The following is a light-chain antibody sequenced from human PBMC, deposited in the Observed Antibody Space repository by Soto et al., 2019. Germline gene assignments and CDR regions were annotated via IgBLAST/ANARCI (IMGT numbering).Light chain of an antibody. V-gene: IGKV3-20*01. J-gene: IGKJ3*01. Sequence: EIVLTQSPGTLSLSPGKRATLSCRASQSISSSYLAWYQQRPGQAPRLLIYGASSRATGIPDRFSGSGSGTEFTLTISRLEPEDFAVYYCQQYYSTPFTFGPGTKVDIK. CDR2: GAS. CDR1: QSISSSY. CDR3: QQYYSTPFT.